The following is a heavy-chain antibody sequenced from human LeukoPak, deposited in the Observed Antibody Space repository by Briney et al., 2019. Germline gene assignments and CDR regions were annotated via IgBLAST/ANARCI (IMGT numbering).Heavy chain of an antibody. CDR1: GGSISSGSYY. V-gene: IGHV4-61*02. CDR3: ARDPVVTYGGAFDI. D-gene: IGHD4-23*01. Sequence: PSETLSLTCTVSGGSISSGSYYWSWIRQPAGKGLEWIGRIYTSGSTNYNPSLKSRVTISVDTSKNQFSLKLSSVTAADTAVYYCARDPVVTYGGAFDIWGQGTMVTVSS. CDR2: IYTSGST. J-gene: IGHJ3*02.